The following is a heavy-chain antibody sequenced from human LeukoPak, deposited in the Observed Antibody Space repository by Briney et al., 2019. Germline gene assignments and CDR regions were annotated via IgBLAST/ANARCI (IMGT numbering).Heavy chain of an antibody. J-gene: IGHJ4*02. CDR2: INHSGST. CDR1: GGSFSVYY. CDR3: ARAGFITISY. V-gene: IGHV4-34*01. D-gene: IGHD3-3*01. Sequence: SETLSLTCAVYGGSFSVYYWSWIRQPPGKGLEWIGEINHSGSTNYNPSLKSRVTISVDTSKNQFSLKLSSVTAADTAVYYCARAGFITISYWGQGTLVTVSS.